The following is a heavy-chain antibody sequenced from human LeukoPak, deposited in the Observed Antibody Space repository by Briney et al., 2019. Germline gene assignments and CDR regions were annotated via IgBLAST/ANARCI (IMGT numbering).Heavy chain of an antibody. Sequence: PSETLSLTCTVSGGSISSYYWSWIRQPPGKGLEWIGYIYYSGSTNYNPSLKSRVTISVDTSKNQFSLKLSSVTAADTAVYYCARHWQQLVLKNSWFDPWGQGTLVTVSS. CDR2: IYYSGST. V-gene: IGHV4-59*08. CDR3: ARHWQQLVLKNSWFDP. D-gene: IGHD6-13*01. CDR1: GGSISSYY. J-gene: IGHJ5*02.